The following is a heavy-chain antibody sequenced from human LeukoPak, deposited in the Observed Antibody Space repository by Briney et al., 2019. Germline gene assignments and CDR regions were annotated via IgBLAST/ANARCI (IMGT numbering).Heavy chain of an antibody. Sequence: PSETLSLTCAVYGGSFSGYYWSWIRQPPGKGLEWIGEINHSGSTNYNPSLKSRVTISVDTSKNQFSLKLSSVTAADTAVYYCARGSPLYYDFWSGYYTNEAYYYYYMDVWGKGTTVTVSS. J-gene: IGHJ6*03. V-gene: IGHV4-34*01. CDR2: INHSGST. CDR1: GGSFSGYY. D-gene: IGHD3-3*01. CDR3: ARGSPLYYDFWSGYYTNEAYYYYYMDV.